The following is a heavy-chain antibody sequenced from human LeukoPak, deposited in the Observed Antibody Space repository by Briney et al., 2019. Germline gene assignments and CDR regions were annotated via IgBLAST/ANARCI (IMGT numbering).Heavy chain of an antibody. Sequence: SETLSLTCTASGGSISSYYWSWIRQPPGKGLEWIGYIYYSGSTNYNPSLKSRVTISVDTSKNQFSLKLSSVTAADTAVYYCARAPYGSGFDYWGQGTLVTVSS. CDR1: GGSISSYY. CDR3: ARAPYGSGFDY. D-gene: IGHD3-10*01. J-gene: IGHJ4*02. CDR2: IYYSGST. V-gene: IGHV4-59*01.